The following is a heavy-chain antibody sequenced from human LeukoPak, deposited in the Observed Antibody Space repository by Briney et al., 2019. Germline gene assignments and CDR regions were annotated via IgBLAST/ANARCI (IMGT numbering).Heavy chain of an antibody. D-gene: IGHD3-10*01. J-gene: IGHJ4*02. CDR1: GFTFSSYS. CDR2: IGSSSSYI. CDR3: ARAKNYYGSGSYSGFDY. Sequence: GGSLRLSCAASGFTFSSYSMNWVRQAPGKGLEWVSSIGSSSSYIYYADSVKGRFTISRDNAKNSLYLQMNSLRAEDTAVYYCARAKNYYGSGSYSGFDYWGQGTLVTVSS. V-gene: IGHV3-21*01.